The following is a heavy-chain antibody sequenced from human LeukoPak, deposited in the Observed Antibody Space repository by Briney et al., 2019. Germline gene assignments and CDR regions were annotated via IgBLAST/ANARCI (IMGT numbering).Heavy chain of an antibody. CDR2: ISESGGDR. CDR1: GFTFSRYG. CDR3: ARDGGSESYALDY. J-gene: IGHJ4*02. Sequence: PGGSLRLSCAASGFTFSRYGFHWVRQAPGKGLEGVAFISESGGDRWFGDSVKGRFTISRDKSKNTVNLQMSSLRVEDTALYYCARDGGSESYALDYWGQETLVTVSS. V-gene: IGHV3-30*02. D-gene: IGHD3-10*01.